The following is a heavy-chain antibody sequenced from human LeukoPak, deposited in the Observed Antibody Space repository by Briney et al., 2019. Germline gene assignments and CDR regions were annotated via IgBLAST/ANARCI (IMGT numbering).Heavy chain of an antibody. CDR1: GFTFSSYW. CDR2: ISPAGGST. CDR3: AKVSAESGSDLFHFDH. V-gene: IGHV3-23*01. J-gene: IGHJ4*02. Sequence: GGSLRLSCAASGFTFSSYWMSWVRQAPGKGLEWVSAISPAGGSTYYAGSVKGRFTTSRDNSKNTVYLQMGNLRAEDTALYYCAKVSAESGSDLFHFDHWGQGTLATVSS. D-gene: IGHD1-26*01.